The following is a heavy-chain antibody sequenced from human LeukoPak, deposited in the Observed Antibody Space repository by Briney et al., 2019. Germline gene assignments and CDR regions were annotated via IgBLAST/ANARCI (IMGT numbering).Heavy chain of an antibody. CDR3: ARALGDAFDI. V-gene: IGHV3-53*01. CDR2: IYSGDST. Sequence: PGGSLRLSCAASGFTVSSNYMSWVRQAPGKGLEWVSVIYSGDSTFYADSVKGRFTISRDNSKNTLYLQMNSLRAEDTAVYYCARALGDAFDIWSQGTMVTVSS. D-gene: IGHD3-16*01. CDR1: GFTVSSNY. J-gene: IGHJ3*02.